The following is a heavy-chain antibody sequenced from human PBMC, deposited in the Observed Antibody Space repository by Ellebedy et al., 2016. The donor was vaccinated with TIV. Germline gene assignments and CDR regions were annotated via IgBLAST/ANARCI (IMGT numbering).Heavy chain of an antibody. CDR2: ISSSGNTK. J-gene: IGHJ5*02. CDR1: EFAFSGYS. V-gene: IGHV3-48*02. CDR3: ARATGYGSGSYFLA. Sequence: GGSLRLSXTASEFAFSGYSMTWVRLAPGRGLQWISYISSSGNTKNYADSLRGRLTISRDNAKKSVYLQVNSVRDEDTAVYYCARATGYGSGSYFLAWGQGTLVTVS. D-gene: IGHD3-10*01.